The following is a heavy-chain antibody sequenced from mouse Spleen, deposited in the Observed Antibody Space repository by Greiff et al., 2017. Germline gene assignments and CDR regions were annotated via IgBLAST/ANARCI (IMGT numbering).Heavy chain of an antibody. CDR1: GFTFSSYG. J-gene: IGHJ4*01. D-gene: IGHD2-4*01. CDR3: ARTITTGYAMDY. V-gene: IGHV5-6*01. Sequence: EVQGVESGGDLVKPGGSLKLSCAASGFTFSSYGMSWVRQTPDKRLEWVATISSGGSYTYYPDSVKGRFTISRDNAKNTLYLQMSSLKSEDTAMYYCARTITTGYAMDYWGQGTSVTVSS. CDR2: ISSGGSYT.